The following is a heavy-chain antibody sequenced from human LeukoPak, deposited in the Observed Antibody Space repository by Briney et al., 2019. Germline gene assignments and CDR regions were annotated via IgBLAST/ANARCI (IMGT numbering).Heavy chain of an antibody. Sequence: GSLRLSFAASGFTFSSYGMSWVRRAPGKGVEGVSGMSGSGGSTYYADSVKGRFTISRDNSKNTLYLQMNSLRAEDTALYYCAKSLHGSGSYYNYWGQGTLVTVSS. CDR1: GFTFSSYG. D-gene: IGHD3-10*01. CDR3: AKSLHGSGSYYNY. CDR2: MSGSGGST. V-gene: IGHV3-23*01. J-gene: IGHJ4*02.